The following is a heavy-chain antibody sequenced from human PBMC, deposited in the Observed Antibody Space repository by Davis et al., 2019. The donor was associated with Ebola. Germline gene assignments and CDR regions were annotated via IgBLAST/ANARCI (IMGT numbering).Heavy chain of an antibody. CDR1: GYTFTSYY. D-gene: IGHD5-12*01. CDR2: INPRGGST. J-gene: IGHJ3*02. V-gene: IGHV1-46*01. CDR3: ARVRYSGYEPLAFDI. Sequence: ASVPVSCMASGYTFTSYYMHCVRQAPGQGLEWMGIINPRGGSTSYAQKFQGRVTMTRDTSTSTVYMELSSLRSEDTAVYYCARVRYSGYEPLAFDIWGQGTMVTVSS.